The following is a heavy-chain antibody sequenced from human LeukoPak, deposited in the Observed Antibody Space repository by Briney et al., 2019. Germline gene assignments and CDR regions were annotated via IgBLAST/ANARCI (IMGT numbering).Heavy chain of an antibody. CDR2: IHHTGNT. Sequence: SETLSLTCTVSGPSITTYTHWGWIRQPPGKGLEWIASIHHTGNTYYNPSLESRVTISIDTSKNQFSLEVRSVTAADTAFYFCVNSKSNYEAVSWGPGTLVTVSS. CDR1: GPSITTYTH. D-gene: IGHD3-22*01. CDR3: VNSKSNYEAVS. J-gene: IGHJ5*02. V-gene: IGHV4-38-2*02.